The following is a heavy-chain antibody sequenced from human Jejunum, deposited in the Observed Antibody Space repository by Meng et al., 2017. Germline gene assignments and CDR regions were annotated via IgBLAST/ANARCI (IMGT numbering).Heavy chain of an antibody. CDR3: AKSRVGATRYFDY. D-gene: IGHD1-26*01. V-gene: IGHV3-23*01. Sequence: EVQLLESGGGLVLPGGSLRLSCAASGFSFVNYAMTWVRQVPGRGLEWVSAISGSGDRTYYADSVKGRFTISRDNSKNTLYLQMNSLRAEDTAVYYCAKSRVGATRYFDYWGQGTLVTVSS. CDR2: ISGSGDRT. J-gene: IGHJ4*02. CDR1: GFSFVNYA.